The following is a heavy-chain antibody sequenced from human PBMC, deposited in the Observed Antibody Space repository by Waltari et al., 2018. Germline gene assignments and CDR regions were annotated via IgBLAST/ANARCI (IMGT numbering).Heavy chain of an antibody. V-gene: IGHV1-8*01. CDR3: ARGYRNKGLRLRSYYFDY. J-gene: IGHJ4*02. Sequence: QVQLVQYGAEVKKPGASVKVSCKASGYTFTSYDNNWVRQATGLGREWMGWMNPNIGNTGYAQKFQGRVTMTRNTSISTAYMELSSLRSEDTVVYYCARGYRNKGLRLRSYYFDYWGQGTLVTVSS. D-gene: IGHD5-12*01. CDR2: MNPNIGNT. CDR1: GYTFTSYD.